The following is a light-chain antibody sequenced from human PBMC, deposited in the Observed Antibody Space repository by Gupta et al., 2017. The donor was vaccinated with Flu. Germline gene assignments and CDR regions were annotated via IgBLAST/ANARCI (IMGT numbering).Light chain of an antibody. Sequence: QSALPQPASVSGSPGQEITISCTGTSSDVGGYNYGSWYQQHPGKAPKLMIYEVSHRPSGVSNRFSGSKSGNTASLTISGLQAEDEAAYYCSSYTRSSTLVLFGGGTKLTVL. CDR3: SSYTRSSTLVL. CDR1: SSDVGGYNY. V-gene: IGLV2-14*01. J-gene: IGLJ2*01. CDR2: EVS.